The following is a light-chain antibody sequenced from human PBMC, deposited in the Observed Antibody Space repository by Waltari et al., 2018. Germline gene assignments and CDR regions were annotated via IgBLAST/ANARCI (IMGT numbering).Light chain of an antibody. CDR3: QQYDNLPSIT. Sequence: DIQMTQSPSSLSASVGDRVTITCQASQDISNYVNWYQQKPGKAPKLLIYDASNLETGVPSRFSVSGSGTDFTFTISSLQPEDIATYYCQQYDNLPSITFGQGTRLEIK. CDR2: DAS. J-gene: IGKJ5*01. CDR1: QDISNY. V-gene: IGKV1-33*01.